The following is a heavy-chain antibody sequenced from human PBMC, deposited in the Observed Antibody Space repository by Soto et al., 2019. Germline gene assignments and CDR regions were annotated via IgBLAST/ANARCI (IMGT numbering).Heavy chain of an antibody. CDR2: IYSGGST. CDR3: ARYGSEMGWFDP. Sequence: EVQLVETGGGLIQPGGSLRLSGAASGFTVSSNYMSWVRQAPGKGREGVSVIYSGGSTYYADSVKGRFTISRDNSKNTLYLQMNSLRAEDTAVYYCARYGSEMGWFDPWGQGTLVTVSS. CDR1: GFTVSSNY. V-gene: IGHV3-53*02. J-gene: IGHJ5*02. D-gene: IGHD3-10*01.